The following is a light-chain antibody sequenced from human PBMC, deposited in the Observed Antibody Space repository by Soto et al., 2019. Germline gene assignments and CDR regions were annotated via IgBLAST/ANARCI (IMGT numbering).Light chain of an antibody. J-gene: IGKJ4*01. V-gene: IGKV4-1*01. CDR3: QQYYSSPLT. Sequence: DIVMTQSPDSPAVSLGERVTINCKSSQSLLYSSNNKNYLAWYQQKPGQPPKLLIYWASTRESGVPDRFSGSGSGKDLTLTISSLQAEDVAVYFCQQYYSSPLTFGGGTKVEIK. CDR2: WAS. CDR1: QSLLYSSNNKNY.